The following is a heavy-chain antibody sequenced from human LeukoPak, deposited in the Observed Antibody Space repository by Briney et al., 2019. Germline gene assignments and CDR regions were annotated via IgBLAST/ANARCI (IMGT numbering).Heavy chain of an antibody. CDR1: GFTFSSYW. V-gene: IGHV3-7*01. D-gene: IGHD3-22*01. CDR3: ARGGGDSSGYYYENFDY. J-gene: IGHJ4*02. Sequence: PGGSLRLSYAASGFTFSSYWMSWVRQAPGKGLEWVANIKQDGSEKYYVDSVKGRFTISRGNAKNSLYLQMNSLRAEDTAVYYCARGGGDSSGYYYENFDYWGQGTLVTVSS. CDR2: IKQDGSEK.